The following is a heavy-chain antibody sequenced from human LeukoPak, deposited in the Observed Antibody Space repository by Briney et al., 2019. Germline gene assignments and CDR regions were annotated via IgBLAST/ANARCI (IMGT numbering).Heavy chain of an antibody. V-gene: IGHV3-23*01. J-gene: IGHJ4*02. CDR3: ANGITGTRAFDY. D-gene: IGHD1-7*01. Sequence: GGSLRLSCAASGFTFSSYAMSWVRQAPGKGLEWVSAISGSGGSTYYADSVKGRFTISGDNSKNTLYLQMNSLRAEDTAVYYCANGITGTRAFDYWGQGTLVTVSS. CDR2: ISGSGGST. CDR1: GFTFSSYA.